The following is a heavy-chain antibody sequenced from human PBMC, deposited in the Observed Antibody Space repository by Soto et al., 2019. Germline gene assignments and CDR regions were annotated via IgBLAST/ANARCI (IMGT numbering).Heavy chain of an antibody. Sequence: ASVKVSCKASGGAFSSYAISWVRQAPGQGLEWMGGIIPIFGTANYAQKFQGRVTITADESTSTAYMELSSLRSEDTAVYYCARDGDGRMTTNPYYYNGMDVWGPGITVTVSS. J-gene: IGHJ6*02. V-gene: IGHV1-69*13. D-gene: IGHD4-4*01. CDR1: GGAFSSYA. CDR3: ARDGDGRMTTNPYYYNGMDV. CDR2: IIPIFGTA.